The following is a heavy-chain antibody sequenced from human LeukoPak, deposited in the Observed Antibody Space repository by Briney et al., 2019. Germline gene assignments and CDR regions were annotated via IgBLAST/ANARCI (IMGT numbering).Heavy chain of an antibody. V-gene: IGHV3-11*04. D-gene: IGHD3-3*02. CDR1: GVTLSNYY. Sequence: KAGGSLRLSCTASGVTLSNYYMTWIRQAPGKGLESISYISSIGSTTWYADSVRGRFTISRDNAKNSLYLQMNSLTVEDTAVYYCVSDISNKGFDYWGQGTLVTVSS. CDR2: ISSIGSTT. CDR3: VSDISNKGFDY. J-gene: IGHJ4*02.